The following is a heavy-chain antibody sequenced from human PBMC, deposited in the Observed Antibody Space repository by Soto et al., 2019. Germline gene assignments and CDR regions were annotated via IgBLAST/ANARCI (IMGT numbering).Heavy chain of an antibody. J-gene: IGHJ6*02. Sequence: EVQLVESGGGLVQPGGSLRLSCAASGFTFSSYWMHWVRQAPGKGLVWVSRINSDGSSTSYADSVKGRFTISRDNAKNXLXRQMNSLRAEETAVYYCARERGLAAAGYYYYYGMDVWGQGTTVTVSS. CDR1: GFTFSSYW. CDR3: ARERGLAAAGYYYYYGMDV. V-gene: IGHV3-74*01. CDR2: INSDGSST. D-gene: IGHD6-13*01.